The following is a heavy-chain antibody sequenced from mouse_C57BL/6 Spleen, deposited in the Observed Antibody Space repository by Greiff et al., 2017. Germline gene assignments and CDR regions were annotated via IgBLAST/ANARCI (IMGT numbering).Heavy chain of an antibody. V-gene: IGHV1-61*01. D-gene: IGHD2-4*01. CDR1: GYTFTSYW. J-gene: IGHJ4*01. Sequence: VQLQQPGAELVRPGSSVKLSCKASGYTFTSYWMDWVKQRPGQGLEWIGNIYPSDSETHYNQKFKDKATLTVDKSSSTAYMQLNSLTSEDSAVYYCARSSRRLQQGYYYAMDYWGQGTSVTVSA. CDR3: ARSSRRLQQGYYYAMDY. CDR2: IYPSDSET.